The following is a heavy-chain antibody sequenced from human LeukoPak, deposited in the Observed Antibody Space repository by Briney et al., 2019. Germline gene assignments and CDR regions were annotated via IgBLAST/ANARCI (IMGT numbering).Heavy chain of an antibody. Sequence: GGSLRLSCVVTGFTFSSYWMSWVRQAPGKGLEWVANIHEDGGEKYCVDSVKGRFTISRDNAKNSLYLQMNSLRAEDTAVYYCARTLRLKAPRAFDIWGQGTMVTVSS. V-gene: IGHV3-7*05. D-gene: IGHD6-25*01. CDR3: ARTLRLKAPRAFDI. CDR2: IHEDGGEK. J-gene: IGHJ3*02. CDR1: GFTFSSYW.